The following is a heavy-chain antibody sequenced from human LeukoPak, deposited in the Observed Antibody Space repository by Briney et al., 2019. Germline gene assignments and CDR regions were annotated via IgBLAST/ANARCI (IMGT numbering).Heavy chain of an antibody. CDR1: GYTFTGYY. J-gene: IGHJ6*03. D-gene: IGHD6-19*01. Sequence: ASVKVSCKASGYTFTGYYMHWVRQAPGQGLEWMGWINPNSGGTNYAQKFQGRVTMTRDTSISTAYMELSRLRSDDTAVYYCAGGSSGWYGEGNYYYYYMDVWGKGTTVTVSS. V-gene: IGHV1-2*02. CDR3: AGGSSGWYGEGNYYYYYMDV. CDR2: INPNSGGT.